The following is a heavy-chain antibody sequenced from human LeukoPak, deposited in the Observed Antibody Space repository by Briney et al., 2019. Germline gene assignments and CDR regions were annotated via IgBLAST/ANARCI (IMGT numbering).Heavy chain of an antibody. CDR3: ARFRNQIAVAGCCWFDP. J-gene: IGHJ5*02. CDR1: GGSISSGGYY. D-gene: IGHD6-19*01. Sequence: PSQTLSLTCTVSGGSISSGGYYWRWIRQPPGKGLEWIGYIYHSGSTYYNPSLKSRVTISVDTSKSQFPLELISVTAADTAVYYCARFRNQIAVAGCCWFDPWGQGTLVTVSS. CDR2: IYHSGST. V-gene: IGHV4-30-2*02.